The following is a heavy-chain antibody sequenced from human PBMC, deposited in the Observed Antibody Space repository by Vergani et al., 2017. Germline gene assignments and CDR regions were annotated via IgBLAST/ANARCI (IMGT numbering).Heavy chain of an antibody. V-gene: IGHV3-23*01. CDR3: AKFGSYSYYYYYYMDG. J-gene: IGHJ6*03. CDR2: ISGSGGST. D-gene: IGHD1-26*01. Sequence: EVQLLESGGGLVQPGGSLRLSCAASGFTFSSYAMSWVRQAPGKGLEWVSAISGSGGSTYYADSVKGRFTISRDSSKNTLYLQMNSLRAEDTAVYYCAKFGSYSYYYYYYMDGWSKGTTVTVSS. CDR1: GFTFSSYA.